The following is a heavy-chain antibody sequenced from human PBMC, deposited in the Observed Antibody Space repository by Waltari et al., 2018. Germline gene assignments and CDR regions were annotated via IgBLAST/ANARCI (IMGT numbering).Heavy chain of an antibody. CDR3: ARVGRDSDLLRDYSARWYFDL. D-gene: IGHD3-3*01. Sequence: EVQLVESGGGLVQPGGSLRLSCAASGFTLRAYEMNRVRRAPGKGLEWVSYISNRGDTIYYAASWKGRFTISRDKKSLYLQMNTLSAEDTAVYYCARVGRDSDLLRDYSARWYFDLWGRGTLVTVSS. CDR1: GFTLRAYE. V-gene: IGHV3-48*03. CDR2: ISNRGDTI. J-gene: IGHJ2*01.